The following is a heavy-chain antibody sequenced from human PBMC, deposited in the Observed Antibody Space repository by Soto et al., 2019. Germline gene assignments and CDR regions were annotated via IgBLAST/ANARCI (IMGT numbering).Heavy chain of an antibody. V-gene: IGHV1-69*06. D-gene: IGHD2-8*01. CDR2: IIPIFGTA. Sequence: SVKVSCKASGGTFSSYAISWVRQAPGQGLGWMGGIIPIFGTANYAQKFQGRVTITADKSTSTAYMELSSLRSEDTAVYYCARGGCTNGVCYIPREYGMDVWGQGTTVTVSS. CDR1: GGTFSSYA. J-gene: IGHJ6*02. CDR3: ARGGCTNGVCYIPREYGMDV.